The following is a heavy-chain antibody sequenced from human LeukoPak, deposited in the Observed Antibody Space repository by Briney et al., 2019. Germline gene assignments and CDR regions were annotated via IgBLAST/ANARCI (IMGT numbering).Heavy chain of an antibody. CDR1: GYTFTDYY. J-gene: IGHJ4*02. D-gene: IGHD3-9*01. Sequence: ASVKVSCKPSGYTFTDYYIHWVRQAPGQGLEWMGWINPNTGDTSYAQRFQGRVTMTRDTSISTAYMELSSLRSDDTAVFYCARKGGAVLTGYHYWGQGTLVTVFS. CDR3: ARKGGAVLTGYHY. V-gene: IGHV1-2*02. CDR2: INPNTGDT.